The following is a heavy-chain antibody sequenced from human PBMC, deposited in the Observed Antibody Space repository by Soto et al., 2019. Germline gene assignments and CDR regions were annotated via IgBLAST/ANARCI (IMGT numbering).Heavy chain of an antibody. J-gene: IGHJ4*02. CDR1: GFTFSSYA. Sequence: GGSLRLSCAASGFTFSSYAMSWVRQAPGKGLEWVSAISGSGGSTYYADSVKGRFTISRDNSKNTLYLQMNSLRAEDTAVYYCAKDHHLVRLSSGCYFDYWGQGTLVTVSS. CDR3: AKDHHLVRLSSGCYFDY. V-gene: IGHV3-23*01. CDR2: ISGSGGST. D-gene: IGHD6-19*01.